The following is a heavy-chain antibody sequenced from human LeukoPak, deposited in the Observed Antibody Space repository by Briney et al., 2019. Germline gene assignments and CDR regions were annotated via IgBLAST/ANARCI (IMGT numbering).Heavy chain of an antibody. V-gene: IGHV3-48*01. CDR1: GFAFNTYA. J-gene: IGHJ4*02. D-gene: IGHD6-25*01. CDR2: ISPASNTI. CDR3: ARDLSSDMLDY. Sequence: QTGGSLRLSCITSGFAFNTYAMHWVRQAPGKGLEWISYISPASNTIYYADSVKGRFTISRDNAKNSVFLQMSSLRAEDTAVYYCARDLSSDMLDYWGQGTLVTVSS.